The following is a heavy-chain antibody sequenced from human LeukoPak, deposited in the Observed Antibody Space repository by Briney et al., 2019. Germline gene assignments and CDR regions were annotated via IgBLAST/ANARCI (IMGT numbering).Heavy chain of an antibody. D-gene: IGHD6-19*01. CDR1: GFTFSSYW. CDR3: ARDSIGYSSGWFAGGFDY. CDR2: ISRNGGST. Sequence: GGSLRLSCAASGFTFSSYWMHWVRQAPGKGLEYVSAISRNGGSTYYANSVKGRFTISRDNSKNTLYLQMGSLRAEDMAVYYCARDSIGYSSGWFAGGFDYWGQGTLVTVSS. J-gene: IGHJ4*02. V-gene: IGHV3-64*01.